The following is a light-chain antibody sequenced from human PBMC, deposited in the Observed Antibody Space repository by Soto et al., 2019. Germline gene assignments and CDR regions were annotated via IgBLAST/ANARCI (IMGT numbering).Light chain of an antibody. Sequence: DIVMTQSPDSLAVSLGERATINCKSSQSVLYSSNNNNYLSWYQQKPGQPPKLLISWASTRETGVPDRFSGSGSGADFTLTISSLQAEDVAVYYCQQYHTTPQTFGQGTKVEIK. V-gene: IGKV4-1*01. CDR3: QQYHTTPQT. CDR1: QSVLYSSNNNNY. J-gene: IGKJ1*01. CDR2: WAS.